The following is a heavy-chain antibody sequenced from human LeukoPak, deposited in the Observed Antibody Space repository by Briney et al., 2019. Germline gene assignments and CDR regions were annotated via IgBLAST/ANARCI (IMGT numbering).Heavy chain of an antibody. Sequence: GGSLRLSCAASGFTFSSYWMNWVRQAPGKGLVWVSRIKSGESTTSYADSVKGRFTIYRDNARNTLYLQMNSLRTEDTAVYYCARGDGGSYGGGFDYWGQGTLVTVSP. J-gene: IGHJ4*02. V-gene: IGHV3-74*01. CDR1: GFTFSSYW. CDR3: ARGDGGSYGGGFDY. D-gene: IGHD1-26*01. CDR2: IKSGESTT.